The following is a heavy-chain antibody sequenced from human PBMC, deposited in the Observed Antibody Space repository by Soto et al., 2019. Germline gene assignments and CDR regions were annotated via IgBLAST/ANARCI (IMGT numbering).Heavy chain of an antibody. Sequence: SETLSLTCTVSGGSISSYYWSWIRQPPGKGLEWIGYIYYSGSTNYNPSLKSRVTISVDTSKNQFSLKLSSVTAADTAVYYCARRTQGHYAFWSGYYYYYYYMDVWGNGTTVTVSS. CDR2: IYYSGST. J-gene: IGHJ6*03. V-gene: IGHV4-59*08. CDR3: ARRTQGHYAFWSGYYYYYYYMDV. D-gene: IGHD3-3*01. CDR1: GGSISSYY.